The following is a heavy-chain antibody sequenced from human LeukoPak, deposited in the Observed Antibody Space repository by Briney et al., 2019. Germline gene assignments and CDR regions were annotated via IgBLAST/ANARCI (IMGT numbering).Heavy chain of an antibody. CDR2: IIPIFGTA. CDR1: GGTFSSYA. D-gene: IGHD3-10*01. J-gene: IGHJ3*02. CDR3: ARVYYYVSGRGAFDI. V-gene: IGHV1-69*13. Sequence: ASVKVSCKASGGTFSSYAISWVRQAPGQGLEWMGGIIPIFGTANYAQKFQGRVTITADESTSTAYMELSSLRSEDTAVYYCARVYYYVSGRGAFDIWGQGTMVTVSS.